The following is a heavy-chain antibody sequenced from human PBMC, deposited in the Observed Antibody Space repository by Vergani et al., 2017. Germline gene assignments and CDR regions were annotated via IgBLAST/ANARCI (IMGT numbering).Heavy chain of an antibody. J-gene: IGHJ6*03. CDR2: NIPIFGTA. V-gene: IGHV1-69*12. D-gene: IGHD3-3*01. Sequence: QVQLVQSGAEVKKPGSSVKVSCKASGGTFSSYAISWVRQAPGQGLEWMGGNIPIFGTANYAQKFQGRVTITADESTSTVYMELSSLRSEYTAVYYCARGPLRWYFGVVTHYYYYMDVWGKGTTVTVSS. CDR1: GGTFSSYA. CDR3: ARGPLRWYFGVVTHYYYYMDV.